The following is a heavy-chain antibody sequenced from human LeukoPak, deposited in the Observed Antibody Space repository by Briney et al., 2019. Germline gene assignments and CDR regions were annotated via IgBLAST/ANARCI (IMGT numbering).Heavy chain of an antibody. CDR2: ISSSSSYI. J-gene: IGHJ6*03. CDR1: GFTSSSYS. D-gene: IGHD4-23*01. Sequence: GGSLRLSCAASGFTSSSYSMNWVRQAPGKGLEWVSSISSSSSYIYYADSVRGRFTISRDNAKNSLYLQMNSLRAEDTAVYYCAREKTTVDYYYYYMDVWGKGTTVTVSS. V-gene: IGHV3-21*01. CDR3: AREKTTVDYYYYYMDV.